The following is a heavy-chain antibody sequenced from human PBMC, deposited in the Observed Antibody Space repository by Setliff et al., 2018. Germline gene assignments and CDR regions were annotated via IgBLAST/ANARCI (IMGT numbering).Heavy chain of an antibody. J-gene: IGHJ4*02. CDR1: GYSISTGYY. V-gene: IGHV4-38-2*01. CDR2: IYHSGST. Sequence: SETLSLTCAVSGYSISTGYYWGWIRQRPGKGLERIGSIYHSGSTYYNPSLKSRVTISVDTSKNQFSLRLSSVTAADTAVYYCARVLSSGWEGDYWGQGTLVTVSS. D-gene: IGHD6-19*01. CDR3: ARVLSSGWEGDY.